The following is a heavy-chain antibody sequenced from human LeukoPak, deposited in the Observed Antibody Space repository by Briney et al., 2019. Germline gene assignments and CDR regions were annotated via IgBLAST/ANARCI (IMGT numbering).Heavy chain of an antibody. D-gene: IGHD5-24*01. Sequence: ASVKLSCKAAGYTFTDYYMHWVRQAPGQGLEWMGWLNPNSGDTNYAQKFQGRVSMTRDSSISTAYMDLSDLRSDETDVYSCARGRNIEMTTMSGGSDYWGQGTLVTVSS. CDR3: ARGRNIEMTTMSGGSDY. J-gene: IGHJ4*02. CDR1: GYTFTDYY. V-gene: IGHV1-2*02. CDR2: LNPNSGDT.